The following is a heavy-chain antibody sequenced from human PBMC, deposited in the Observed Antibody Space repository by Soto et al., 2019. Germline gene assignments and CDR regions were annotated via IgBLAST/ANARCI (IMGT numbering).Heavy chain of an antibody. D-gene: IGHD2-2*02. Sequence: QVQLQQWGAGLLKPSETLSLTCAVYGGSFSGYYWSWIRQPPGKGLEWIGEINHSGSTNYNPSLKSRVTISVDTSKNQFSLKLSSVTAADTAVYYCARAGYCSSTSCYNYYGMDVWGQGTTVTVSS. CDR2: INHSGST. CDR3: ARAGYCSSTSCYNYYGMDV. CDR1: GGSFSGYY. J-gene: IGHJ6*02. V-gene: IGHV4-34*01.